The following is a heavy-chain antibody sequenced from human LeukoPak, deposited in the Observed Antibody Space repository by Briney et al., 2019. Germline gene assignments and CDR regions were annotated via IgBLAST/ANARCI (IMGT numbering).Heavy chain of an antibody. J-gene: IGHJ6*02. CDR3: AGHGRQYYYPMDV. V-gene: IGHV3-7*05. CDR2: IKQDGSEK. D-gene: IGHD6-25*01. CDR1: GFSFSSYW. Sequence: GGSLRLSCVGSGFSFSSYWMSWVRQAPGKGLEWVAYIKQDGSEKYHVDSVKGRFTISRDNAKNSLYLEMNSLRAEDTAVYYCAGHGRQYYYPMDVWGQGTTVTVSS.